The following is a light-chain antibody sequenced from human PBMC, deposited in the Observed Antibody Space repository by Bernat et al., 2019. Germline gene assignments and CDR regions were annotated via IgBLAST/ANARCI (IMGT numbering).Light chain of an antibody. CDR1: ALSKQY. Sequence: SYELTQPPSVSVSPGQTARITCSGDALSKQYAYWYQQKPGHAPVLVIYKDTERPSGIPERFSGSSSGTTVTLTISGVQAEDEADYYCQSADNSGIYVGFGGGTKLTDL. CDR2: KDT. J-gene: IGLJ2*01. V-gene: IGLV3-25*03. CDR3: QSADNSGIYVG.